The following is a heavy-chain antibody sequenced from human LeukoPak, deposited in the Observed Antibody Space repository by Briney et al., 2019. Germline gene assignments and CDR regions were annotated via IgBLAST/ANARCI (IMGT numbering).Heavy chain of an antibody. J-gene: IGHJ3*02. CDR3: ARLGPFEYGDYETEAFDI. CDR1: GGSISSSSYY. CDR2: IYYSGST. Sequence: PSETLSLTCTVSGGSISSSSYYWGWIRQPPGKGLEWIGSIYYSGSTYHNPSLKSRVTISVDTSKNQFSLKLSSVTAADTAVYYCARLGPFEYGDYETEAFDIWGQGTMVTVSS. D-gene: IGHD4-17*01. V-gene: IGHV4-39*01.